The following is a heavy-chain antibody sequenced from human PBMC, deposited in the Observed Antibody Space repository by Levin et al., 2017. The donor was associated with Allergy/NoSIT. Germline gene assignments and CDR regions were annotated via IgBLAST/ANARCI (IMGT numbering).Heavy chain of an antibody. CDR2: IKEDGSEK. Sequence: GGSLRLSCAASRFTFSTYWMSWVRQAPGKGLEWVANIKEDGSEKYYVDSVTGRFTISRDNAKNSLYLQMNSLRAEDTSVYYCARGLPYFDIWGQGTMVTVSS. CDR3: ARGLPYFDI. CDR1: RFTFSTYW. J-gene: IGHJ3*02. V-gene: IGHV3-7*01.